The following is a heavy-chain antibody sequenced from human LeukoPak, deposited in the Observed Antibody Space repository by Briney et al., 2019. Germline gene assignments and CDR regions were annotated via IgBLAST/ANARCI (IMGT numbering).Heavy chain of an antibody. CDR3: AKRIAVAGPSEFDY. J-gene: IGHJ4*02. CDR1: GFTVSNYY. CDR2: IYSGGST. Sequence: GGSLRLSCAASGFTVSNYYMSWVRQAPGKGLEWVSVIYSGGSTYYADSVKGRFTISRDNSKNTLYLQMNSLRAEDTAVYYCAKRIAVAGPSEFDYWGQGTLVIVSS. V-gene: IGHV3-53*01. D-gene: IGHD6-19*01.